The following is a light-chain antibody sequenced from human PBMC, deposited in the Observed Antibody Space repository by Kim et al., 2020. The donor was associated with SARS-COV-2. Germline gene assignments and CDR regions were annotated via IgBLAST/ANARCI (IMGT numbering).Light chain of an antibody. V-gene: IGKV1-5*03. CDR1: QSVSTW. CDR2: KAS. J-gene: IGKJ1*01. CDR3: QQYSSYSRT. Sequence: DIQMTQSPSTLSASVGDRVTITCRASQSVSTWLAWYQQRPGKAPNLLIYKASTLETGVPSRFSGSGSGTEFTLTISCLQPDDFATYYCQQYSSYSRTFVQGTKVDIK.